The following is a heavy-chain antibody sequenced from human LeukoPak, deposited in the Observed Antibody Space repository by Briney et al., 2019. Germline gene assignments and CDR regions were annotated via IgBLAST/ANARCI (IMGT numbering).Heavy chain of an antibody. CDR1: GVSITDYY. CDR2: FNTRGIS. D-gene: IGHD3-3*01. Sequence: SETLSLTCTVSGVSITDYYWSWIRQSAGKGLEWIGRFNTRGISNYNPSLNSRVAMSIDTSKNHFSLKLNSVAAADTAVYYCASSEKDEVLRFLEWSPGFDYWGQGTLVTVSS. V-gene: IGHV4-4*07. J-gene: IGHJ4*02. CDR3: ASSEKDEVLRFLEWSPGFDY.